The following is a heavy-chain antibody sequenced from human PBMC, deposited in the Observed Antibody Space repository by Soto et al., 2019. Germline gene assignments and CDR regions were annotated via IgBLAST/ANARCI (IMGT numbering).Heavy chain of an antibody. CDR3: ARSGPGGYIDY. V-gene: IGHV6-1*01. J-gene: IGHJ4*02. CDR2: TYYRSKWYN. D-gene: IGHD3-22*01. CDR1: GDSFCSGSAA. Sequence: LTSAISGDSFCSGSAACNWIRQSPSRGLEWLGRTYYRSKWYNHYAVSVKSRITVNPDTSKNQFSLQLNSVTPEDTAVYYCARSGPGGYIDYWGQGTLVTVSS.